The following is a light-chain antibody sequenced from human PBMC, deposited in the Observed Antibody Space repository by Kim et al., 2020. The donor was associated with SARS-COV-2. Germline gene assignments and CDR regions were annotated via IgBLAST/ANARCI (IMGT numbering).Light chain of an antibody. V-gene: IGLV1-40*01. CDR2: GNN. CDR3: QSYDNSLSGWV. J-gene: IGLJ3*02. CDR1: SSNIGAGYD. Sequence: QSVLTQPPSVSGAPGQRVTISCTGNSSNIGAGYDVHWYQHLPGTAPKLLIYGNNNRPSGVPDRFSGSNSGTSASLAITGLQAEDEADYYCQSYDNSLSGWVFGGGTQLTVL.